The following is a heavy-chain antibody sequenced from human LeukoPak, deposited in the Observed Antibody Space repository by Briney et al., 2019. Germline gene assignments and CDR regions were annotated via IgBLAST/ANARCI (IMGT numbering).Heavy chain of an antibody. J-gene: IGHJ4*02. V-gene: IGHV3-9*01. Sequence: GRSLRLSCAASGITFDEYAMNWVRQAPGKGLEWVSNINWNTGVIVYPDSVRGRFTVSRDNAKTSLYLQMNSLRAEDTALYYCAMESRIAVAAIDYWGQGTLVTVSS. D-gene: IGHD6-19*01. CDR1: GITFDEYA. CDR3: AMESRIAVAAIDY. CDR2: INWNTGVI.